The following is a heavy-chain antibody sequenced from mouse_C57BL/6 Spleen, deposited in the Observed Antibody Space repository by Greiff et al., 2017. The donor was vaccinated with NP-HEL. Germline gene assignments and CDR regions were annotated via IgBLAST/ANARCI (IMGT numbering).Heavy chain of an antibody. CDR2: IDPSDSYT. D-gene: IGHD3-1*01. J-gene: IGHJ3*01. CDR1: GYTFTSYW. V-gene: IGHV1-50*01. Sequence: QVQLQQPGAELVKPGASVKLSCKASGYTFTSYWMQWVKQRPGQGLEWIGEIDPSDSYTNYNQKFKGKATLTVDTSSSTAYMQLSSLTSEDSAVYYCARPGGGFGPWFAYWGQGTLVTVSA. CDR3: ARPGGGFGPWFAY.